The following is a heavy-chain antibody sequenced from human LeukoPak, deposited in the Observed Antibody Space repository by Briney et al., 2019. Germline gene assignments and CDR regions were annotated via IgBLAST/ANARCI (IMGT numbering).Heavy chain of an antibody. CDR2: INIDGTST. J-gene: IGHJ6*03. V-gene: IGHV3-74*01. Sequence: GGSLRLSCAASGFTFSNYWMHWVRQVPGKGLVCVSRINIDGTSTSYADSVKGRFTISRDNAKNSLYLQMDSLRVEDAAVYYCARDPYSGNYGAYYYYYMDVWGKGTTVTISS. D-gene: IGHD1-26*01. CDR1: GFTFSNYW. CDR3: ARDPYSGNYGAYYYYYMDV.